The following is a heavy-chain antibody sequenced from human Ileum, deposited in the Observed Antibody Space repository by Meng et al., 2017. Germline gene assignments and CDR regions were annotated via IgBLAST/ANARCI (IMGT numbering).Heavy chain of an antibody. J-gene: IGHJ2*01. V-gene: IGHV4-4*02. D-gene: IGHD3-10*02. CDR3: ARADYVRYFDL. Sequence: QVPLLDAGHELVRPSETLSRPCPVSGGSFERNNWWTWIRQPPGQSREWIGEVYHSGSTHYNPSLQSRVNISIDNSKNRCSLSLNSVTAADTAIYHCARADYVRYFDLWGRGTLVTVSS. CDR2: VYHSGST. CDR1: GGSFERNNW.